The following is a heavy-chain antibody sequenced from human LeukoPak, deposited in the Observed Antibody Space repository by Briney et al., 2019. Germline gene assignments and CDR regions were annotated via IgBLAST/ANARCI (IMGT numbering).Heavy chain of an antibody. V-gene: IGHV4-59*08. CDR3: ARHGDFGGFGELFREYYFDY. CDR1: GGSISSYY. J-gene: IGHJ4*02. Sequence: SETLSLTCTVSGGSISSYYWSWIRQPPGKGLEWIGYIYYSGSTNYNPSLKSRVTISVDTSKNQFSLKLCSVTAADTAVYYCARHGDFGGFGELFREYYFDYWGQGTLVTVSS. CDR2: IYYSGST. D-gene: IGHD3-10*01.